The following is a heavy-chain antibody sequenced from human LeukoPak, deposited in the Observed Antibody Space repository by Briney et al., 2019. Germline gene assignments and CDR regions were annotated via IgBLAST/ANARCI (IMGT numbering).Heavy chain of an antibody. J-gene: IGHJ6*02. CDR1: GGSFSGYY. Sequence: PSETLSLTCAVYGGSFSGYYWSWIRQPPGKGLEWIGEINHSGSTNYNPSLKSRVTISVDTSKNQFSLKLSSVTAADTAVYYCASLVSTEKIYYYYGMDVWGQGTTVTVSS. CDR2: INHSGST. CDR3: ASLVSTEKIYYYYGMDV. D-gene: IGHD4-23*01. V-gene: IGHV4-34*01.